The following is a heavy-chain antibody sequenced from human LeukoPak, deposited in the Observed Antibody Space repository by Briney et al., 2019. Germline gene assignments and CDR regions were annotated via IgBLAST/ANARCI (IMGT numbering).Heavy chain of an antibody. CDR2: SS. CDR3: TRGAGTPSGYGSRTAGRSNWFDP. J-gene: IGHJ5*02. V-gene: IGHV4-39*01. Sequence: PSQTLSLTCTVSGGSVSSVGYHWSWIRQSPGKGLEWIGRSSYYSPSLNRRVTISLDTAKNQFSLTLGSVTAEDTAVFHCTRGAGTPSGYGSRTAGRSNWFDPWGQGTLVTVSS. D-gene: IGHD5-12*01. CDR1: GGSVSSVGYH.